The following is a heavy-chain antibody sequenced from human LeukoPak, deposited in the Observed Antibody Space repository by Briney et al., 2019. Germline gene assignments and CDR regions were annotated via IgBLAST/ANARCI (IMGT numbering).Heavy chain of an antibody. D-gene: IGHD3-10*01. CDR2: ISSSSSTI. CDR1: GFTFRSYN. Sequence: PGGSLRLSCAASGFTFRSYNMNWVRQAPGKGLEWVSYISSSSSTIYYADSVKGRFTISRDNAKNSLYLQMNSLRPEDTAVYYCARGSYASGSSYWGQGTLVTVSS. J-gene: IGHJ4*02. CDR3: ARGSYASGSSY. V-gene: IGHV3-48*01.